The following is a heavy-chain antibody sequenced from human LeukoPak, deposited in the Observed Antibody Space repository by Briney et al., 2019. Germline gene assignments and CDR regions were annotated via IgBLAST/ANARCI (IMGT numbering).Heavy chain of an antibody. Sequence: SETLSLTCTVSGGSISGYYWSWIRQPAGKGLEWIGRIYTSGSTNYNPSLKSRVTMSVDTSKNQFSLKPSSVTAADTAVYYCARGSGYPYQLLSYFDYWGQGTLVTVSS. J-gene: IGHJ4*02. V-gene: IGHV4-4*07. D-gene: IGHD2-2*01. CDR2: IYTSGST. CDR1: GGSISGYY. CDR3: ARGSGYPYQLLSYFDY.